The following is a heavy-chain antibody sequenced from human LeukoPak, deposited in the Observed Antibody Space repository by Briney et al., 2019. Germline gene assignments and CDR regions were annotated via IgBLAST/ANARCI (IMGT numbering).Heavy chain of an antibody. CDR3: AREQDIVVVVPRGLDY. V-gene: IGHV3-30*04. CDR2: ISYDGSNK. D-gene: IGHD2-15*01. CDR1: GFTFSSYA. Sequence: GRSLRLSCAASGFTFSSYAMHWVRQAPGMGLEWVAVISYDGSNKYYADSVKGRFTISRDNSKNTLYLQMNSLRAEDTAVYYCAREQDIVVVVPRGLDYWGQGTLVTVSS. J-gene: IGHJ4*02.